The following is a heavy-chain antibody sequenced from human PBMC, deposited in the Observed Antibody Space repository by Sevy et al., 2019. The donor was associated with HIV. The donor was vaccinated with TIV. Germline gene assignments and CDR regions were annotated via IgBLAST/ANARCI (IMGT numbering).Heavy chain of an antibody. CDR3: ARDRRGDSSGSYYWYFDL. CDR2: ISSVGNNM. Sequence: GGSLRLSCAASGFTFSDYYMSWLRQAPGKGLEWVTYISSVGNNMFYADPVKGRFTISRDNAQKSLFLQMNSLRADDTAVYYCARDRRGDSSGSYYWYFDLWGRGTLVTVSS. CDR1: GFTFSDYY. D-gene: IGHD3-22*01. V-gene: IGHV3-11*01. J-gene: IGHJ2*01.